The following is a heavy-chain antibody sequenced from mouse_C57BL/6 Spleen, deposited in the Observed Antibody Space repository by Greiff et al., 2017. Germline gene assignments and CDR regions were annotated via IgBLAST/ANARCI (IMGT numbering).Heavy chain of an antibody. CDR2: IDPETGGT. CDR1: GYTFTDYE. V-gene: IGHV1-15*01. CDR3: TRRTTVVASPHAMDY. Sequence: QVQLQQSGAELVRPGASVTLSCKASGYTFTDYEMHWVKQTPVHGLEWIGAIDPETGGTAYNQKFKGKAILTADKSSSTAYMELRSLTSEDSAVYYCTRRTTVVASPHAMDYWGQGTSVTVSS. D-gene: IGHD1-1*01. J-gene: IGHJ4*01.